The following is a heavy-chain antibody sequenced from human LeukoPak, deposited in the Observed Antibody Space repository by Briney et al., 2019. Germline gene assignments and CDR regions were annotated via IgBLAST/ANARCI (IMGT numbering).Heavy chain of an antibody. CDR2: INPNSGGT. CDR1: GYTFTGYY. CDR3: ARDRYAVYRPAFDY. Sequence: ASVKVSCKASGYTFTGYYMHWVRQAPGQGLEWMGWINPNSGGTNYAQKFQGRVTMTRDTSISTAYMELSRLRSDDTAVYYCARDRYAVYRPAFDYRGQGTLVTVSS. V-gene: IGHV1-2*02. J-gene: IGHJ4*02. D-gene: IGHD2-2*01.